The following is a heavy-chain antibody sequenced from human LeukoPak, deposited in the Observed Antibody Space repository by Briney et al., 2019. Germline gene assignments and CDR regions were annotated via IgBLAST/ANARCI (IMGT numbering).Heavy chain of an antibody. CDR3: AREGSYCVGGDCYSFDF. CDR2: MHAGNGNT. D-gene: IGHD2-21*02. J-gene: IGHJ4*02. Sequence: GASVKVSCKASGYRFISHYIHWVRQAPGQGPEWLGWMHAGNGNTRYPEKFEGRVTMTRDTSSNTAYMGLTSLRSDDTAVYYCAREGSYCVGGDCYSFDFWGQGTLVTVSS. V-gene: IGHV1-2*02. CDR1: GYRFISHY.